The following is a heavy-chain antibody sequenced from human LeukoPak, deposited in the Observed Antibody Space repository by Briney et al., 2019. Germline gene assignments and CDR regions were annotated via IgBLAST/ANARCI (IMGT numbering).Heavy chain of an antibody. CDR3: ARESSGVVVPAAIIWFDP. Sequence: GGSLRLSCAAPGFTFSGYWMSWVRQAPGKGLEWVAKIKQDGSEKYYVDSVKGRFTISRDNAKNSLYLQMNSLRAEDTAVYYCARESSGVVVPAAIIWFDPWGQGTLVTVSS. CDR1: GFTFSGYW. V-gene: IGHV3-7*01. J-gene: IGHJ5*02. D-gene: IGHD2-2*01. CDR2: IKQDGSEK.